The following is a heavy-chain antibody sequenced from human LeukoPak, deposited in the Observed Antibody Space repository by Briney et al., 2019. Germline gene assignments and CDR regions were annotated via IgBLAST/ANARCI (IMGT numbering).Heavy chain of an antibody. V-gene: IGHV3-30*02. CDR3: AKDNAFGSSWNDYFDY. Sequence: AGGSLRLSCAASGFTFSSYGMHWVRQAPGKGLEWVAFIRYDGSNKYYADSVKGRFTISRDNSKNTLYLQMNSLRAEDTAVYYCAKDNAFGSSWNDYFDYWGQGTLVTVSS. CDR2: IRYDGSNK. J-gene: IGHJ4*02. D-gene: IGHD6-13*01. CDR1: GFTFSSYG.